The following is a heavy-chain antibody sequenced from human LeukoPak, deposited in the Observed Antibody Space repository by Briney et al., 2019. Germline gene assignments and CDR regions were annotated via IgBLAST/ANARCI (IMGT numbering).Heavy chain of an antibody. Sequence: ASVKVSCKASGYTYPSYGITWVRQAPGQGLEWMGWISAFTGNTTYAQIFHGRVSMAIDTSTSTAYMELRSLRSDDTAVYYCAGYYFDRQGLDPWGPGTLVTVSS. V-gene: IGHV1-18*01. CDR2: ISAFTGNT. CDR1: GYTYPSYG. D-gene: IGHD3-9*01. J-gene: IGHJ5*02. CDR3: AGYYFDRQGLDP.